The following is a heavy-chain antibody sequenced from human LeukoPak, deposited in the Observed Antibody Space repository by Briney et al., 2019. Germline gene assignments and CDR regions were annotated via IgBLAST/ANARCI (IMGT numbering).Heavy chain of an antibody. CDR3: ARFYGSGSRIPNWFDP. J-gene: IGHJ5*02. CDR2: ISSSSSYI. Sequence: PGGSLRLSCAASGFTFSSYSMNWVRQAPGKGLEWVSSISSSSSYIYYADSVKGRFTISRDNAKNSLYLQMNSLRAEDTAVYYCARFYGSGSRIPNWFDPRGQGTLVTVSS. CDR1: GFTFSSYS. D-gene: IGHD3-10*01. V-gene: IGHV3-21*01.